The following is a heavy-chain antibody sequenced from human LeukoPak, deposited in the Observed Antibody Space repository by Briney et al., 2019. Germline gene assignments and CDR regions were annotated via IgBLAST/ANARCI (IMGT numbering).Heavy chain of an antibody. D-gene: IGHD2-15*01. CDR3: ARARRRRGGRFDY. V-gene: IGHV4-31*03. Sequence: SQTLSLTRTVSGGSISRGVYYGSWLRQHPGKGLEWIGYIYYSGSTYYNPSLKSRVTISVDTSKNQFSLKLSSVTAADTAVYYCARARRRRGGRFDYWGQGTLVTVSS. CDR2: IYYSGST. CDR1: GGSISRGVYY. J-gene: IGHJ4*02.